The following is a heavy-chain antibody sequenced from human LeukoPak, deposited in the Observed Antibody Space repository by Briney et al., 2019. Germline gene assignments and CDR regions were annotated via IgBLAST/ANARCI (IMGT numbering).Heavy chain of an antibody. CDR2: ISSSSGTI. V-gene: IGHV3-48*02. CDR1: GFTFSSYS. J-gene: IGHJ4*02. CDR3: ARAQSNIAVAGPYYLDY. Sequence: GGSLRLSCAASGFTFSSYSMNWVRQAPGKGLAWASYISSSSGTIYYADSVRGRFTISRDNAKNSLYLQMNSLRDEDTAVYYCARAQSNIAVAGPYYLDYWGQGTLVTVSS. D-gene: IGHD6-19*01.